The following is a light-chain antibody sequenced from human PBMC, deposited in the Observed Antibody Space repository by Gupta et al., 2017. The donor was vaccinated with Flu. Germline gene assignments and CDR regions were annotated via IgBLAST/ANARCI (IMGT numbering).Light chain of an antibody. CDR3: CSYAGSFTWV. CDR1: SSDVGYYDF. J-gene: IGLJ3*02. CDR2: DVT. V-gene: IGLV2-11*01. Sequence: QSALTQPRSVSGSPGQSVTTSCTGTSSDVGYYDFVSWYQQHPGKAPKLMIFDVTKRPSGVPHRFSGSKSANTASLTISGLQAEDEADYYCCSYAGSFTWVFGGGTKLTVL.